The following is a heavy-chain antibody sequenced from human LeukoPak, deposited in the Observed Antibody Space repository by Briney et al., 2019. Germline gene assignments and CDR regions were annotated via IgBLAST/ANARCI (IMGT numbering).Heavy chain of an antibody. CDR3: ARAPAAAYYFDY. CDR2: IIPIFGTA. D-gene: IGHD2-2*01. Sequence: ASVKVSCKASGGTFSSYAISWVRQAPGQGLEWMGGIIPIFGTANYAQKFQGRVTITADESTSTAYMELSSLRSEDTAVYYCARAPAAAYYFDYWGQGTLVTVSS. J-gene: IGHJ4*02. V-gene: IGHV1-69*13. CDR1: GGTFSSYA.